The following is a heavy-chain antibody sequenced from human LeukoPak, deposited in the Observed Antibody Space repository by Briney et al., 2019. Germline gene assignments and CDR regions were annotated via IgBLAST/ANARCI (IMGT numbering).Heavy chain of an antibody. CDR2: ISYDGSNK. V-gene: IGHV3-30-3*01. CDR3: ARDRSGSYRSYFDY. D-gene: IGHD1-26*01. J-gene: IGHJ4*02. CDR1: GFTFSSYA. Sequence: PGGSLRLSCAASGFTFSSYAMHWVRQAPGKGLEWVAVISYDGSNKYYADSVKGRFTISRDNSKNTLYLQMNSLRAEDTAVYYCARDRSGSYRSYFDYWGQGTLVTVSS.